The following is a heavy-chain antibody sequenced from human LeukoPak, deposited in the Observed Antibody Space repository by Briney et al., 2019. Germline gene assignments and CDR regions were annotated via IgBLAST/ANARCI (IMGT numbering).Heavy chain of an antibody. Sequence: SGGSLRLSCAASGFTFSSYAMHWVRQAPGEGLEWVGVISYDGSNKYDADSVKGRFTISRDNSRNTLHLQMNSLRAEDTAVYSCAKASLRYFDWFSDYWGQGTLVTVSS. D-gene: IGHD3-9*01. CDR3: AKASLRYFDWFSDY. CDR2: ISYDGSNK. V-gene: IGHV3-30*18. CDR1: GFTFSSYA. J-gene: IGHJ4*02.